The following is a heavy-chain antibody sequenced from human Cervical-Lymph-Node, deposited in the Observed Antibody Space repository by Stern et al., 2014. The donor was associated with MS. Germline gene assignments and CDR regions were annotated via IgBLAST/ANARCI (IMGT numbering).Heavy chain of an antibody. J-gene: IGHJ5*02. Sequence: VQLEESGPGLVKPSQTLSLTCTVSGGSISSSGYYWSWIRQPADKGLEWIGRIHDSGSTYYNPSLKSRVPISMDTAQNQFSLKLPSVTAADTAVYYCATTRWDLFTWNWFDPWGQGTLVTVSS. CDR1: GGSISSSGYY. CDR2: IHDSGST. V-gene: IGHV4-61*02. D-gene: IGHD1-26*01. CDR3: ATTRWDLFTWNWFDP.